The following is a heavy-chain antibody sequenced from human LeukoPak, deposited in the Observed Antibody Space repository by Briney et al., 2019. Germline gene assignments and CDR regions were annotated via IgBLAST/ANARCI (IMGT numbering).Heavy chain of an antibody. J-gene: IGHJ4*02. CDR2: ISGSGGST. Sequence: GGSLRLSCAASGFTFTTYAMTWVRQAPGKGLEWVSAISGSGGSTYYADPVKGRFTISRDNSKNTLYLQMNSLRAEDTAVYYCAKTSGYFDYWGQGTLVTVSS. CDR3: AKTSGYFDY. CDR1: GFTFTTYA. V-gene: IGHV3-23*01. D-gene: IGHD3-10*01.